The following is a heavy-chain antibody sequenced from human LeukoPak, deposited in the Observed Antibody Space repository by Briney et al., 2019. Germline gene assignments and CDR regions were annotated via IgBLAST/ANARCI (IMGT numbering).Heavy chain of an antibody. V-gene: IGHV4-39*01. D-gene: IGHD3-3*01. J-gene: IGHJ4*02. CDR1: GGSISSGDYY. CDR2: INHSGST. Sequence: PSETLSPTCTVSGGSISSGDYYWSWIRQPPGKGLEWIGEINHSGSTNYNPSLKSRVTISVDTSKNQFSLKLSSVTAADTAVYYCARQLAYYDFWSGYRKPFDYWGQGTLVTVSS. CDR3: ARQLAYYDFWSGYRKPFDY.